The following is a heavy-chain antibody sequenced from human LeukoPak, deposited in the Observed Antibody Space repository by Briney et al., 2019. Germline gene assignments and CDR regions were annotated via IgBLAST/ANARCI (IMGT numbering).Heavy chain of an antibody. D-gene: IGHD6-13*01. Sequence: AGGSLRLSCAASGFTFSSYGMHWVRQAPGKGLEWVAVIWYDGSNKYYADSVKGRFTISRDNSKNTLYLQMNSLRAEDTAVHYCARGGAAAGGLDYWGQGTLVTVSS. V-gene: IGHV3-33*01. CDR3: ARGGAAAGGLDY. CDR1: GFTFSSYG. J-gene: IGHJ4*02. CDR2: IWYDGSNK.